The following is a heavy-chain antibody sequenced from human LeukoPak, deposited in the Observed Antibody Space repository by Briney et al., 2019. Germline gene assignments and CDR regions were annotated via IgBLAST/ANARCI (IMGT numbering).Heavy chain of an antibody. V-gene: IGHV4-39*01. CDR1: GGSISSRSDY. D-gene: IGHD4/OR15-4a*01. J-gene: IGHJ4*02. CDR3: ARRPGEYGGNDFDY. Sequence: ETLSLTCTVSGGSISSRSDYWGWIRQPPGKGLEWIGSIYYSGSTHYNPSLKSRVTISVDTSKNQFSLKLSSVTAPDTAVYYCARRPGEYGGNDFDYWGQGTLVTVSS. CDR2: IYYSGST.